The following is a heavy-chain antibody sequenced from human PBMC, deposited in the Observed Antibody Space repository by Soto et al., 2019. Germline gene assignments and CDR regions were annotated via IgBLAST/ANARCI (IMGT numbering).Heavy chain of an antibody. V-gene: IGHV3-23*01. CDR1: GFTFSSYA. D-gene: IGHD3-10*01. CDR2: ISGSGGST. J-gene: IGHJ4*02. Sequence: GGSLRLSCAASGFTFSSYAMSWVRQAPGKGLEWVSAISGSGGSTYYADSVKGRFTISRDNSKNTLYLQMNSLRAEDTAVYYCAKGPYGSGSYFSYYFDYWGQGTLVTVSS. CDR3: AKGPYGSGSYFSYYFDY.